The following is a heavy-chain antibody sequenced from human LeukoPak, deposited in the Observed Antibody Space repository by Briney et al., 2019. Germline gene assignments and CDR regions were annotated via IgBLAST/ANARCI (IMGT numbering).Heavy chain of an antibody. CDR1: GYTFTSYG. J-gene: IGHJ5*02. V-gene: IGHV1-69*13. D-gene: IGHD1-1*01. CDR3: AAGPVQLEPNWFDP. Sequence: GASVKVSCKASGYTFTSYGINWVRQAPGQGLEWMGGIIPIFGTANYAQKFQGRVTITADESTSTAYMELSSPRSEDTAVYYCAAGPVQLEPNWFDPWGQGTLVTVSS. CDR2: IIPIFGTA.